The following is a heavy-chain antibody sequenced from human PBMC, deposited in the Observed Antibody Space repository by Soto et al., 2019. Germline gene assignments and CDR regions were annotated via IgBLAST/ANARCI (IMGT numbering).Heavy chain of an antibody. Sequence: SGPTLVNPTQTLTLTCTFSGYSLSTSGVGVGWIRQPPGKALEWLALIYWDDDKRYSPSLKSRLTITKDTSKNQVVLTMTNMDPVDTATYYCAHSLIPNWGSRGAFDYWGQGTLVTVSS. J-gene: IGHJ4*02. D-gene: IGHD7-27*01. CDR1: GYSLSTSGVG. V-gene: IGHV2-5*02. CDR2: IYWDDDK. CDR3: AHSLIPNWGSRGAFDY.